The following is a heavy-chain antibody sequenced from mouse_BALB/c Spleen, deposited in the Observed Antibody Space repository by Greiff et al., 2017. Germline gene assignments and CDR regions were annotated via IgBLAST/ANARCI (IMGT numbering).Heavy chain of an antibody. J-gene: IGHJ3*01. CDR2: INPGSGGT. Sequence: QVQLQQSGAELVRPGTSVKVSCKASGYAFTNYLIEWVKQRPGQGLEWIGVINPGSGGTNYNEKFKGKATMTADKSSSTAYMQLSSLTSDDSAVYFCARGVLYYGSSWFAYWGQGTLVTVSA. CDR3: ARGVLYYGSSWFAY. V-gene: IGHV1-54*01. D-gene: IGHD1-1*01. CDR1: GYAFTNYL.